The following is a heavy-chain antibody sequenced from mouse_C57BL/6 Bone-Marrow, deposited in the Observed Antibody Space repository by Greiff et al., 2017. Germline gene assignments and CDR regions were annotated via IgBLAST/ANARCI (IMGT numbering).Heavy chain of an antibody. V-gene: IGHV14-2*01. CDR3: ARPGSSYWYFDV. Sequence: DVQLQESGAELVKPGASVKLSCTASGFNIKDYYMHWVKQRTEQGLEWIGRIDPEDGETKYAPKFPGKATITADTSSNTAYLQLSSLTSEDTAVYYCARPGSSYWYFDVWGTGTTVTVSS. J-gene: IGHJ1*03. CDR1: GFNIKDYY. CDR2: IDPEDGET. D-gene: IGHD1-1*01.